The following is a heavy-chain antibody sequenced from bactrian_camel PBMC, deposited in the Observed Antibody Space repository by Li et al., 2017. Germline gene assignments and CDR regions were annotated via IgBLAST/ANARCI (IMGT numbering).Heavy chain of an antibody. D-gene: IGHD7*01. Sequence: VQLVESGGGSVQAGYSLRLSCAASGLTASNTYMAWFRQAPGREREGVSCIDLRYGYTVYADSVKGRFTISRDNAKNTLYLQMNSLNTEDTAMYYCAAAAGLFGGTCLDVRSVDYWGQGTQVTVS. CDR3: AAAAGLFGGTCLDVRSVDY. CDR1: GLTASNTY. CDR2: IDLRYGYT. V-gene: IGHV3S40*01. J-gene: IGHJ4*01.